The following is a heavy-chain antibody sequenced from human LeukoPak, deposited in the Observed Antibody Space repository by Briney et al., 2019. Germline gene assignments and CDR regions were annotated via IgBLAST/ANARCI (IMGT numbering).Heavy chain of an antibody. Sequence: PGRSLRLSSAASGFTFDDYAMHWVRQAPGKGLEWVSGISWNSGSIGYADSVKGRFTISRDNAKNSLYLQMNSLRAEDTAVYYCARDQTPYYWGQGTLVTVSS. CDR1: GFTFDDYA. V-gene: IGHV3-9*01. CDR3: ARDQTPYY. J-gene: IGHJ4*02. CDR2: ISWNSGSI.